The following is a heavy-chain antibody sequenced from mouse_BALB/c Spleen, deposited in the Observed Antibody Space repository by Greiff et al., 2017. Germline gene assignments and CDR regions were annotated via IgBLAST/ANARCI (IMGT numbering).Heavy chain of an antibody. D-gene: IGHD1-1*01. V-gene: IGHV1S135*01. Sequence: VHVKQSGPELVKPGASVKVSCKASGYAFTSYNMYWVKQSHGKSLEWIGYIDPYNGGTSYNQKFKGKATLTVDKSSSTAYMHLNSLTSEDSAVYYCAANYGSSLVFAYWGQGTLVTVSA. J-gene: IGHJ3*01. CDR2: IDPYNGGT. CDR3: AANYGSSLVFAY. CDR1: GYAFTSYN.